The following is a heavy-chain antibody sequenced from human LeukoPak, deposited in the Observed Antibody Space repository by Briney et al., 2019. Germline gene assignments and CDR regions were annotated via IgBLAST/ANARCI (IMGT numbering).Heavy chain of an antibody. CDR3: ARHVSYSGDNFDF. CDR1: GGSISDISYY. D-gene: IGHD6-19*01. V-gene: IGHV4-39*01. CDR2: VYYSGST. J-gene: IGHJ4*02. Sequence: PSETLSLTCTVSGGSISDISYYWGWIRQPPGKGLERIGSVYYSGSTSYNPSLKSRVTISVDTSKNQFSLKLSSVTAADTAVYFCARHVSYSGDNFDFWGQGTLVTVSS.